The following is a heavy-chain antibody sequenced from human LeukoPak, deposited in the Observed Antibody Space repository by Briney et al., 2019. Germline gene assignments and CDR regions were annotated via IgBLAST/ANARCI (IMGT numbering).Heavy chain of an antibody. J-gene: IGHJ4*02. V-gene: IGHV3-30-3*01. CDR1: GFTFSSYA. D-gene: IGHD4-17*01. CDR3: AKEAMTTVTNFDY. Sequence: LTGGSLRLSCAASGFTFSSYAMHWVRQAPGKGLEWVAVISYDGSNKYYADFVKDRFTISRDNSKNTLYLQMNSLRAEDTAVYYCAKEAMTTVTNFDYWGQGTLVTVSS. CDR2: ISYDGSNK.